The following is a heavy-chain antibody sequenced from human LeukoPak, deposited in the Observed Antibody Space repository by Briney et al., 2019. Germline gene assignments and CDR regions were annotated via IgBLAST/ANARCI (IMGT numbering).Heavy chain of an antibody. CDR2: ICTAGGT. CDR3: AREISASGRSDY. CDR1: VFTFSSYD. Sequence: GGALRLSCAASVFTFSSYDMHWGRDATGKGLEWVSAICTAGGTYYPGYVKGRFTISRDNAKNSLYLQMNSLRAEDTAVYYCAREISASGRSDYWGQGTLVTVSS. D-gene: IGHD3-10*01. V-gene: IGHV3-13*04. J-gene: IGHJ4*02.